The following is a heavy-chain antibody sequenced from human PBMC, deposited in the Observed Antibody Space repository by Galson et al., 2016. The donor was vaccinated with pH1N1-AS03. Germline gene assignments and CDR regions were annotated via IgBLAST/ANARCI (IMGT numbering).Heavy chain of an antibody. D-gene: IGHD3-22*01. CDR3: ARANYYDTGAFYGHFDF. CDR1: EGTFSNFG. CDR2: FIPIFGTA. V-gene: IGHV1-69*06. J-gene: IGHJ4*02. Sequence: SVKVSGKASEGTFSNFGISWVRQAPGQGLEWMGGFIPIFGTANVAQKFKGRVTITADNLELSSLRSDDTAVYSCARANYYDTGAFYGHFDFWGQGTLLVVSS.